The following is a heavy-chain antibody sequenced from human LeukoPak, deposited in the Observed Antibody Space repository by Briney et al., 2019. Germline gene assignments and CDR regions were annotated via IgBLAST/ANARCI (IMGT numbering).Heavy chain of an antibody. CDR2: IKSKIDGGTT. V-gene: IGHV3-15*01. J-gene: IGHJ5*02. D-gene: IGHD1-1*01. CDR3: TTESTTRFDWNDYYWFDP. Sequence: KPWGVLRLSCAASGFTVNNAWMSWVRQAPGKGLEWVGRIKSKIDGGTTDYAAPAKGRFTISRDNSKNTLFLQMNSLKTEDTAVYYCTTESTTRFDWNDYYWFDPWGQGTLVTVSS. CDR1: GFTVNNAW.